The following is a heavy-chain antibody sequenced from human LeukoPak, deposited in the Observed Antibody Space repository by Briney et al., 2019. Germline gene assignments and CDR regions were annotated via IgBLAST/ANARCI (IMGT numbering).Heavy chain of an antibody. Sequence: SETLSLTCTVSGVPISSTTNYWSWIRQHPGKGLEWIGYIYYSAYPNYNPSLKSRLTISVDTAKNQFSLKLRSVTAADTAVYYCATYSHYLSPDAFDIWGRGTMVTVSS. D-gene: IGHD4-11*01. V-gene: IGHV4-31*03. CDR3: ATYSHYLSPDAFDI. CDR2: IYYSAYP. J-gene: IGHJ3*02. CDR1: GVPISSTTNY.